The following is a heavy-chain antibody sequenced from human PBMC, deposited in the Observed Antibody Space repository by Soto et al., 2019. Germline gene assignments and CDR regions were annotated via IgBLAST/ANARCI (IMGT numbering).Heavy chain of an antibody. D-gene: IGHD1-26*01. J-gene: IGHJ6*02. CDR3: AKDLAVGASHWRGFFYGMDV. Sequence: HPGGSLRLSCVASGFSFGNYAMSWVRQAPGEGLEWVSAISGSGGSTYYADSVKGRFTIFRDNSKNTLYLQMNSLTAEDTAVYYCAKDLAVGASHWRGFFYGMDVWGQGTTVTVSS. CDR2: ISGSGGST. CDR1: GFSFGNYA. V-gene: IGHV3-23*01.